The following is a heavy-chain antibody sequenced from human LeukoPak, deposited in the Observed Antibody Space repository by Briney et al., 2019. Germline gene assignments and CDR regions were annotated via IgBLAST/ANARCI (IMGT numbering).Heavy chain of an antibody. Sequence: SETLSLTCTVSGGSISSYYWSWIRQPPGKGLEWIGYIYYSGSTNYNPSLESRVTISVDTSKNQFSLKLSSVTAADTAVYYCASHDYGGNLGAFDIWGQGTMVTVSS. CDR3: ASHDYGGNLGAFDI. J-gene: IGHJ3*02. CDR2: IYYSGST. D-gene: IGHD4-23*01. V-gene: IGHV4-59*08. CDR1: GGSISSYY.